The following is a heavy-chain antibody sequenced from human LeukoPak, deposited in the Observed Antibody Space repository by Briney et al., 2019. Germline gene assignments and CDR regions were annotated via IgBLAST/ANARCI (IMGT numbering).Heavy chain of an antibody. CDR2: ISYDGSNK. D-gene: IGHD3-10*01. Sequence: GGSRRLSCAASGFTFNSYAMHWVRQAPGKGLEWVAVISYDGSNKYYADSVKGRFTISRDNPKNTVYLQMNSLRTEDTAVYYCGRGSSPYYYGSGSYYNPDYWGQGTLVTVSS. CDR1: GFTFNSYA. J-gene: IGHJ4*02. CDR3: GRGSSPYYYGSGSYYNPDY. V-gene: IGHV3-30*04.